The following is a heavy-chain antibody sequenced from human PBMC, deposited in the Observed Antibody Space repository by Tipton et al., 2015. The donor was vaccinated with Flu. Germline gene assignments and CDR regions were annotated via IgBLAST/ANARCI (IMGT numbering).Heavy chain of an antibody. CDR1: GGTFSSYA. J-gene: IGHJ6*02. Sequence: QLVQSGAEVKKPGSSVKVSCKASGGTFSSYAISWVRQAPGQGLEWMGGIIPIFGTANYAQKFQGRVTITADESTSTAYMELSSLRSEDTAVYYCARGPFYDSSGYYASSSSGMDVWGQGPPVTVSS. CDR3: ARGPFYDSSGYYASSSSGMDV. V-gene: IGHV1-69*01. CDR2: IIPIFGTA. D-gene: IGHD3-22*01.